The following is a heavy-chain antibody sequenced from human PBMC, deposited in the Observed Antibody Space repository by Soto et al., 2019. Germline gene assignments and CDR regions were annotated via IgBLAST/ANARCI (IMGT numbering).Heavy chain of an antibody. CDR1: GGSISSGDYY. CDR2: IYYSGST. V-gene: IGHV4-31*03. CDR3: ARLRITMVRGVDY. J-gene: IGHJ4*02. Sequence: PSETLSLTCTVSGGSISSGDYYWSWIRQHPGRGLEWIGYIYYSGSTYYNPSLKSRVTISVDTSKNQFSLKLSSVTAADTAVYYCARLRITMVRGVDYWGQRTLVTVSS. D-gene: IGHD3-10*01.